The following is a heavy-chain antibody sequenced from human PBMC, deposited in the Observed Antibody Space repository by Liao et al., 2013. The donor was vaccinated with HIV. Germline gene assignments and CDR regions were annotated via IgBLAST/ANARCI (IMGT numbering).Heavy chain of an antibody. Sequence: QVQLHQWGAGLLKPSETLSLTCAVNGGSFSDYSWNWIRHFPGKGLEWIGEINHSGSTNYNPSLKSRVTISVDTSKNQFSLKLSSVTAADTAVYYCARGVLPRYYDSSGYLGHYYYYMDVWGKGTTVTVSS. J-gene: IGHJ6*03. D-gene: IGHD3-22*01. CDR3: ARGVLPRYYDSSGYLGHYYYYMDV. CDR2: INHSGST. V-gene: IGHV4-34*01. CDR1: GGSFSDYS.